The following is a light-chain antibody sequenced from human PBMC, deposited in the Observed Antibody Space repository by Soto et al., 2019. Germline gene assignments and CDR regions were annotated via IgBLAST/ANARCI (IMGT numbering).Light chain of an antibody. CDR2: GAS. V-gene: IGKV3-20*01. CDR1: QSVSSSY. J-gene: IGKJ4*01. CDR3: QQYGSSALT. Sequence: EIVLTQSPGTLSLSPGERATLSCRASQSVSSSYLAWYQQKPGQAPRLLIYGASSRATGIPDRFSGSGSGTDFTLTISRLEPEDLAVYYCQQYGSSALTFGGGTKVEI.